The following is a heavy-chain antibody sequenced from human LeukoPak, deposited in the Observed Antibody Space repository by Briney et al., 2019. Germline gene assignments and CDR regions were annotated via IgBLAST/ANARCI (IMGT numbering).Heavy chain of an antibody. J-gene: IGHJ4*02. CDR3: TTDSVDIVATIPPI. D-gene: IGHD5-12*01. V-gene: IGHV3-15*01. CDR2: IKSKTDGGTT. Sequence: GGSLRLSCAASGFTFSNAWMSWVRQAPGKGLEWVGRIKSKTDGGTTDYAAPVKGRFTISRDDSKNTLYLQMNSLKTEDTAVYYCTTDSVDIVATIPPIWGQGTLVTVSS. CDR1: GFTFSNAW.